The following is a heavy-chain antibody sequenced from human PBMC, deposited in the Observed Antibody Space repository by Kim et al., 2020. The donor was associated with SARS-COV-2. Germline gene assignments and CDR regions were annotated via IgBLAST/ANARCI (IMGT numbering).Heavy chain of an antibody. CDR2: IIPIFGTA. Sequence: SVKVSCKASGGTFSSYAISWVRQAPGQGLEWMGGIIPIFGTANYAQKFQGRVTITADESTSTAYMELSSLRSEDTAVYYCASAVHSRTTPQNFDYWGQGTLVTVSS. CDR3: ASAVHSRTTPQNFDY. CDR1: GGTFSSYA. D-gene: IGHD6-13*01. V-gene: IGHV1-69*13. J-gene: IGHJ4*02.